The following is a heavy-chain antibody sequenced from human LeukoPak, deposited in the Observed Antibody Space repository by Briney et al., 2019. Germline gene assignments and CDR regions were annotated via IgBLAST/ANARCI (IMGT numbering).Heavy chain of an antibody. V-gene: IGHV1-69*01. J-gene: IGHJ4*02. D-gene: IGHD3-10*01. CDR1: GGTFSSYA. CDR2: VIPLFGTA. CDR3: ARHRASMVRAQWLAAFDC. Sequence: ASVKVSCKASGGTFSSYAISWVRQAPGQGLEWMGGVIPLFGTANYAQKFQDRVTITADESTSTAYMELRSLRSEDTAVYYCARHRASMVRAQWLAAFDCWGQETLVTVSS.